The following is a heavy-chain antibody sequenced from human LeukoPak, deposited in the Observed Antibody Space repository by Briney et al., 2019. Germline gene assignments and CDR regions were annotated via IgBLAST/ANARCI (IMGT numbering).Heavy chain of an antibody. D-gene: IGHD4-11*01. Sequence: PGGSLRLSCAASGFTFSDYYMSWIRQAPGKGLEWVSYISSSGSTIYYADSAKGRFTISRDNAKNSLYLQMNGLRAEDTAVYYCARDYYSNYVGSLDYWGQGTLVTVSS. CDR3: ARDYYSNYVGSLDY. CDR1: GFTFSDYY. CDR2: ISSSGSTI. J-gene: IGHJ4*02. V-gene: IGHV3-11*01.